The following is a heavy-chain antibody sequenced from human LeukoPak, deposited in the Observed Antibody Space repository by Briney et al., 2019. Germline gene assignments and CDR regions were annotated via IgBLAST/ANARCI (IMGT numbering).Heavy chain of an antibody. CDR2: IDPNIGVT. J-gene: IGHJ4*02. V-gene: IGHV1-2*02. CDR3: ARGGSRYCSSTSCYSAFDY. CDR1: GYTFTGDD. D-gene: IGHD2-2*02. Sequence: ASGKGSSTASGYTFTGDDIHWVRHAPGQGLVWIGWIDPNIGVTNYVQKFQSTVTMTRDTSISTAYMELRRLRSDDTAVYYCARGGSRYCSSTSCYSAFDYWGQGTLVTVS.